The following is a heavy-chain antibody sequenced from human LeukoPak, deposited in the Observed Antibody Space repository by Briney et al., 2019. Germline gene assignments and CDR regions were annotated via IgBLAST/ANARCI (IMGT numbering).Heavy chain of an antibody. CDR2: IGEDGSEK. J-gene: IGHJ6*02. V-gene: IGHV3-7*01. D-gene: IGHD6-13*01. CDR1: GFTFNNFW. CDR3: ARDWYSSSWLPNYYYYYGMDV. Sequence: PGGSLRLSCAASGFTFNNFWMSWVRQAPGKGLEWVANIGEDGSEKYHVDSVKGRFTISRDNAKNSLYLQMNSLRAEDTAVYYCARDWYSSSWLPNYYYYYGMDVWGQGTTVTVSS.